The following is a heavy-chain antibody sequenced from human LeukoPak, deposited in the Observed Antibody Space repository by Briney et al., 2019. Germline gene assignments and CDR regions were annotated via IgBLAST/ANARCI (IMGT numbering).Heavy chain of an antibody. V-gene: IGHV3-23*01. D-gene: IGHD1-26*01. CDR2: ISGSGGST. Sequence: GGSLRLSCAASGFTFSSYAVSWVRQAPGKGLEWVSDISGSGGSTHYADSVKGRFTISRDNSKNTLYLQVNSLRAEDTAVYYCAKTRGLWDPIDDWGQGTLVTVSS. J-gene: IGHJ4*02. CDR1: GFTFSSYA. CDR3: AKTRGLWDPIDD.